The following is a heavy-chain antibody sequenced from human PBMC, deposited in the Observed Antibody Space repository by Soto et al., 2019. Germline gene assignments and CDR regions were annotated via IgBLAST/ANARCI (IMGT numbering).Heavy chain of an antibody. J-gene: IGHJ2*01. CDR3: ARAYYYDSSGYYPYWYFDL. CDR2: IYYSGST. D-gene: IGHD3-22*01. CDR1: GGSISSYY. Sequence: QVQLQESGPGLVKPSETLSLTCTVSGGSISSYYWSWIRQPAGKGLEWIGYIYYSGSTNYNPSLKSRVTISVHTSKNQFSLKLSSVTAADTAVYYCARAYYYDSSGYYPYWYFDLWGRGTLVTVSS. V-gene: IGHV4-59*01.